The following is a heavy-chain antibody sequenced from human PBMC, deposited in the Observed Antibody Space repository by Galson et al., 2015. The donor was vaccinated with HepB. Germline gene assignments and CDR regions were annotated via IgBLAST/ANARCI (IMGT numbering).Heavy chain of an antibody. V-gene: IGHV7-4-1*02. Sequence: QSGAEVKKPGASVKVSCKASGYKFSAYSINWVRQAPGQGLEWMGWISTNTGNPTYAQGFTGRFVFSFDTSVTTTYLQINSLKEEDTAVYYCVRDRYYDSSGYAYWGQGTLVTVSS. CDR2: ISTNTGNP. CDR3: VRDRYYDSSGYAY. D-gene: IGHD3-22*01. CDR1: GYKFSAYS. J-gene: IGHJ4*02.